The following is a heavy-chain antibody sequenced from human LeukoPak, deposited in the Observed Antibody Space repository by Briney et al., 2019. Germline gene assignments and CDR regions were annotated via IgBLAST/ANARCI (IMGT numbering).Heavy chain of an antibody. V-gene: IGHV3-23*01. J-gene: IGHJ4*02. CDR3: AKDQAARTAFDY. Sequence: TGGSLRLSCAASGFTFSSYAMSWVRQAPGKGLEWVSAISGSGGSTYYADSVKGRFTISRDNSKNTLYLQMNSPRAEDTAVYYCAKDQAARTAFDYWGQGTLVTVSS. CDR1: GFTFSSYA. D-gene: IGHD6-6*01. CDR2: ISGSGGST.